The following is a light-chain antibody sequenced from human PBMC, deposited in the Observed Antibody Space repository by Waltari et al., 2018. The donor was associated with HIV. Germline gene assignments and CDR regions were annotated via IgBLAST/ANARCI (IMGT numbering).Light chain of an antibody. V-gene: IGLV2-23*02. J-gene: IGLJ1*01. CDR2: DVT. CDR3: CSFAGSNFV. Sequence: QSALTQPASVSGSPGQAITISCTGSRRDVGTYDYISWYQQHPCTAPKLIISDVTERPSVISNRFSGSKSGTTASLTISGLQAEDEAEYFCCSFAGSNFVFGSGTKVTVL. CDR1: RRDVGTYDY.